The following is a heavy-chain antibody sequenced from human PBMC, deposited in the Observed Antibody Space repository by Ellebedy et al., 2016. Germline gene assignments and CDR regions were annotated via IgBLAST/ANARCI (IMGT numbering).Heavy chain of an antibody. CDR3: AREWLSSFDY. J-gene: IGHJ4*02. V-gene: IGHV1-2*02. CDR2: INPNSGGT. D-gene: IGHD3-22*01. CDR1: GYSFTGYY. Sequence: ASVKVSXKASGYSFTGYYMHWVRQAPGQGLEWMGWINPNSGGTHYVQKFQGRVTMTRDTSNSTAYMELSRLRSDDTTVYYCAREWLSSFDYWGQGTLVTVSS.